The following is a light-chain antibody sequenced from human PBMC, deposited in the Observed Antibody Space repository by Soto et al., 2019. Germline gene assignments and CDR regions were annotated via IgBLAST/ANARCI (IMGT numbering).Light chain of an antibody. CDR2: ELS. CDR3: SSYTSSSTLLYV. Sequence: QSALTQPASVSGSPGQSIAISCTGTSSDVGGYNHVSWYQQYPGKAPELIIYELSNRPSGISNRFSGSKSGNTASLTISGLQTEDEADYYCSSYTSSSTLLYVFGTGTKVTVL. CDR1: SSDVGGYNH. J-gene: IGLJ1*01. V-gene: IGLV2-14*01.